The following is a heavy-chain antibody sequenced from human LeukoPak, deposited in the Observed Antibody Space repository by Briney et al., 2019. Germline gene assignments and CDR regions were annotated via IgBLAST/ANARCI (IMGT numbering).Heavy chain of an antibody. CDR2: IYYSGST. V-gene: IGHV4-59*01. J-gene: IGHJ4*02. CDR1: GGSISSYY. Sequence: PSETLSLTCTVSGGSISSYYWSWIRQPPGKGLEWIGYIYYSGSTNYNPSLKSRVTISVDTSKNQFSLKLSSVTAADTAVYYCARVGYYDILTGYPFDYWGQGTLVTVSS. D-gene: IGHD3-9*01. CDR3: ARVGYYDILTGYPFDY.